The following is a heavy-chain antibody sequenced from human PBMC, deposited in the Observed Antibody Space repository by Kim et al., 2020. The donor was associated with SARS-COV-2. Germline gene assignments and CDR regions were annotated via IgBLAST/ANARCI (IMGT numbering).Heavy chain of an antibody. Sequence: ASVKVSCKASGYTFTSYGISWVRQAPGQGLEWMGWISAYNGNTNYAQKLQGRVTMTTDTSTSTAYMELRSLRSDDTAVYYCARDRWLTAMVTPYYYYYGMDVWGQGTTVTVSS. J-gene: IGHJ6*02. V-gene: IGHV1-18*01. CDR3: ARDRWLTAMVTPYYYYYGMDV. CDR1: GYTFTSYG. CDR2: ISAYNGNT. D-gene: IGHD5-18*01.